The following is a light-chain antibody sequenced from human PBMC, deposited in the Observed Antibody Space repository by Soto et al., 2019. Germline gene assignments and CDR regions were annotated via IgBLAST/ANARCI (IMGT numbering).Light chain of an antibody. CDR1: QTIRSNY. Sequence: ETVLTQSPGTLSLSPGERATLSCRASQTIRSNYLAWYRQTPGQAPRLLIYGASNRATGIEDRFSGSGSGRDFTLIISRLEPEDFSLYYCQQYGSSPWTFGQGTKVEIK. V-gene: IGKV3-20*01. J-gene: IGKJ1*01. CDR2: GAS. CDR3: QQYGSSPWT.